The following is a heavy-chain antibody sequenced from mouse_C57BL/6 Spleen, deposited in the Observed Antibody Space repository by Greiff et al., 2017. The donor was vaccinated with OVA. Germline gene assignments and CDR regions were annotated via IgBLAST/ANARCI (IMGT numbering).Heavy chain of an antibody. CDR2: IYPGSGST. V-gene: IGHV1-55*01. Sequence: QVQLQQPGAELVKPGASVKMSCKASGYTFTSYWITWVKQRPGQGLEWIGDIYPGSGSTNYNEKFKSKATLTVDTSSSTAYMQLSSLTSKDSAVYYCARSVAYYSNYYFDYWGQGTTLTVSS. D-gene: IGHD2-5*01. J-gene: IGHJ2*01. CDR1: GYTFTSYW. CDR3: ARSVAYYSNYYFDY.